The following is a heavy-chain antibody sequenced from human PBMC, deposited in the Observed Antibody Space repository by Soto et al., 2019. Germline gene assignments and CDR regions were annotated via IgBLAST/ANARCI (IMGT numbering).Heavy chain of an antibody. CDR1: GFTFSSYG. D-gene: IGHD6-13*01. V-gene: IGHV3-30*18. Sequence: GGSLRLSYAASGFTFSSYGMHWVRQAPGKGLEWVAVISYDGSNKYYADSVKGRFTISRDNSKNTLYLQMNSLRAEDTAVYYCAKDIAAAAYYFDYWGQGTLVTVSS. CDR3: AKDIAAAAYYFDY. CDR2: ISYDGSNK. J-gene: IGHJ4*02.